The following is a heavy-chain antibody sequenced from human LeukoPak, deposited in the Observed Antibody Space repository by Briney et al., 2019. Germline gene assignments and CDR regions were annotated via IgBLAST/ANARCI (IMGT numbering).Heavy chain of an antibody. CDR3: ARLAYYDSRGF. Sequence: SVKVSCKASGGTFSSYAISWVRQAPGQGLEWMGRIIPILGIANYAQKFQGRVTITADKSTSTAYMELSSLRSEDTAVYYCARLAYYDSRGFWGQGTLVTVSS. J-gene: IGHJ4*02. CDR2: IIPILGIA. V-gene: IGHV1-69*04. D-gene: IGHD3-22*01. CDR1: GGTFSSYA.